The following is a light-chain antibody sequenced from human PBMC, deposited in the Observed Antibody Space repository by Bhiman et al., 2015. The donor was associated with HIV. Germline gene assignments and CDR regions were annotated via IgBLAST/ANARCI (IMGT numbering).Light chain of an antibody. J-gene: IGLJ1*01. CDR2: DVS. V-gene: IGLV2-14*03. Sequence: QSALPQPASVSGSPGQSITISCTGTSSDVGGYNYVSWYQHHPGKAPKLMIYDVSKRSSGVSNRFSGSKSGNTASLTISGLQAEDEADYYCTSYTISSLYVFGTGTKVTVL. CDR3: TSYTISSLYV. CDR1: SSDVGGYNY.